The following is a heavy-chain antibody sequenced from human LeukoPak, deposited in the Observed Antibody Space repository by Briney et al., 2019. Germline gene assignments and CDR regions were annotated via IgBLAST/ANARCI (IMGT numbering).Heavy chain of an antibody. J-gene: IGHJ4*02. CDR1: GYSISSGYY. V-gene: IGHV4-38-2*02. CDR2: IYHSGST. CDR3: ARDGYGSGSSLINY. D-gene: IGHD3-10*01. Sequence: SETLSLTCTVSGYSISSGYYWGWIRQPPGKGLEWIGSIYHSGSTYYNPSLKSRVTISVDTSKNQFSLNLSSVTAADTAVYYRARDGYGSGSSLINYWGQGTLVTVSS.